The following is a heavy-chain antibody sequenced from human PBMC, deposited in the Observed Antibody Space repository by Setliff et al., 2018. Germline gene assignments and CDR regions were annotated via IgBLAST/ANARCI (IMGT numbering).Heavy chain of an antibody. CDR2: MNPNSGNT. CDR1: GYTFTSYD. D-gene: IGHD3-10*01. V-gene: IGHV1-8*02. Sequence: VASVKVSCKASGYTFTSYDINWVRQATGQGLEWMGWMNPNSGNTGYAQKFQGRVTMTRNTSISTAYMELSSLRSEETAVYYCARDHVYGSQYYYYYYGMDVWGQGTTVTVSS. J-gene: IGHJ6*02. CDR3: ARDHVYGSQYYYYYYGMDV.